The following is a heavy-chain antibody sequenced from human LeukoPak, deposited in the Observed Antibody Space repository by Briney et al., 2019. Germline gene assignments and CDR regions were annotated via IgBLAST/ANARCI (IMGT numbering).Heavy chain of an antibody. V-gene: IGHV1-8*01. CDR1: GYTFTNFD. CDR3: ARAPMGTAPLY. D-gene: IGHD1/OR15-1a*01. Sequence: ASVRVSCKASGYTFTNFDINWVRQAPGQGLEWMGWMNPVSGKAGSAQKFQGRVTLTRDTSISTAYMEVSSLRFDDTAFYYCARAPMGTAPLYWGQGTLVTVSS. CDR2: MNPVSGKA. J-gene: IGHJ4*02.